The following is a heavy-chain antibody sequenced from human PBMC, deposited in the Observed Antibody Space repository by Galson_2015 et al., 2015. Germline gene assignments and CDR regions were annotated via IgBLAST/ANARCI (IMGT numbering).Heavy chain of an antibody. Sequence: AGNGNTKYSQKFQGRVTITRDTSASTAYMELSSLRSEDTAVYYCARDDGLQLSDYWGQGTLVTVSS. D-gene: IGHD1-1*01. V-gene: IGHV1-3*01. CDR2: AGNGNT. J-gene: IGHJ4*02. CDR3: ARDDGLQLSDY.